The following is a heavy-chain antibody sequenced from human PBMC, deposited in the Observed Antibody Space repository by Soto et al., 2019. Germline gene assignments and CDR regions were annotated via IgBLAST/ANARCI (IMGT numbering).Heavy chain of an antibody. J-gene: IGHJ4*02. V-gene: IGHV1-46*01. D-gene: IGHD2-21*01. CDR3: ARGLYSGDK. CDR1: GYIFTNYY. Sequence: QVRLVQSGAEVKKPGASVKVSCKASGYIFTNYYIHWVRQAPGQGLEWMAIINPNGGSTNCAQEFQGRITLTRDTSTRTVYMDLSSLTSEDTYVYYCARGLYSGDKWGQGTLVTVSS. CDR2: INPNGGST.